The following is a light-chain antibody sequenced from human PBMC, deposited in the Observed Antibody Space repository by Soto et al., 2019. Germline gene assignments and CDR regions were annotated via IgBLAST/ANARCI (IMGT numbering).Light chain of an antibody. V-gene: IGKV1-5*03. CDR2: EAA. CDR1: QSVSSW. Sequence: DIQMTQSLSTLSASVGDRVTITCRASQSVSSWLAWYQQKPGKAPKLLIYEAATLESGVPSRFSGRGSGTEFTLTISSLQPDDFATYYCQQYNNYCTFGQGTKVEIK. CDR3: QQYNNYCT. J-gene: IGKJ1*01.